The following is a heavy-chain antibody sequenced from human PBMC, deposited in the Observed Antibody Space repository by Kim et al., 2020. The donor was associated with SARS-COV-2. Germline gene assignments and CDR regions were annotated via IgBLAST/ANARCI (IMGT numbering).Heavy chain of an antibody. V-gene: IGHV4-4*02. J-gene: IGHJ5*02. D-gene: IGHD3-10*01. CDR2: ST. Sequence: STNYNPSLKSRVTISVDKSKNQFSLKLSSVTAADTAVYYCARSTRGWFDPWGQGTLVTVSS. CDR3: ARSTRGWFDP.